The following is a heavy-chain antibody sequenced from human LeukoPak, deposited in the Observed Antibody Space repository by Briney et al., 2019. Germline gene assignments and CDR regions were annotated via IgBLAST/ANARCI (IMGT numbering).Heavy chain of an antibody. CDR3: ARDRWYSSGWYSDY. CDR1: GFIFSNYW. CDR2: IKQDGSEK. Sequence: PGGSLRLSCAASGFIFSNYWMNWVRQAPGKGLEWVANIKQDGSEKYYVDSVKGRFTISRDNAKNSLYLQMNSLRAEDTAVYYCARDRWYSSGWYSDYWGQGTLVTVSS. J-gene: IGHJ4*02. V-gene: IGHV3-7*03. D-gene: IGHD6-19*01.